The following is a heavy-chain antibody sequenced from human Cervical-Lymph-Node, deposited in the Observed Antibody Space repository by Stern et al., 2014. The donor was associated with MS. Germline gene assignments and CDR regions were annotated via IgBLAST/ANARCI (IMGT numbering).Heavy chain of an antibody. J-gene: IGHJ6*02. CDR3: ARDREEYTFYYYYGMDV. Sequence: VQLVESGGGVVQPGRSLRLSWAASGFKFSAYAMFWVRQAPGKGLEWVALISDDGSNKYYSDSVKGRFTVSRDNSVNTLYLQMSSLRVDDTAVYYCARDREEYTFYYYYGMDVWGQGTTVTVSS. V-gene: IGHV3-30*04. CDR2: ISDDGSNK. D-gene: IGHD2/OR15-2a*01. CDR1: GFKFSAYA.